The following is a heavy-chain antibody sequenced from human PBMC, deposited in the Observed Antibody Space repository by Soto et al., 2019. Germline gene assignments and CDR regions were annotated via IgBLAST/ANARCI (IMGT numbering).Heavy chain of an antibody. J-gene: IGHJ5*02. CDR2: INPSGGST. CDR1: GYTFTSYY. D-gene: IGHD6-13*01. V-gene: IGHV1-46*01. Sequence: ASVKVSFKASGYTFTSYYMHWVRQAPGQGLEWMGIINPSGGSTSYAQKFQGRVTMTRDTSTSTVYMELSSLRSEDTAVYYCARGSKVTGSGQLADNWFDPWGQGTLVTVSS. CDR3: ARGSKVTGSGQLADNWFDP.